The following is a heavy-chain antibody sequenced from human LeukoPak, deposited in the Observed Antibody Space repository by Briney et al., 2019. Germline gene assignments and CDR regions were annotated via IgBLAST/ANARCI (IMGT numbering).Heavy chain of an antibody. CDR3: ATTTFYYYYGMDV. CDR2: INPNSGGT. Sequence: GESLKISCKGSGYTFTGYYMHWVRQAPGQGLEWMGWINPNSGGTNYAQKFQGRVTMTRDTSISIAYMELSRLRSDDTAVYYCATTTFYYYYGMDVWGQGTTVTVSS. D-gene: IGHD2-2*01. J-gene: IGHJ6*02. V-gene: IGHV1-2*02. CDR1: GYTFTGYY.